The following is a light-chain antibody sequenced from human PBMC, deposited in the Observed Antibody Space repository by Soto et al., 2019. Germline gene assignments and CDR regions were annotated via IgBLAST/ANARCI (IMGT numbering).Light chain of an antibody. V-gene: IGLV3-21*02. CDR1: NIGSKR. CDR3: QVWDPSSDPEYV. Sequence: SSELTQPPSVSVAPGQTSRITCGGNNIGSKRVHWYQQKPGQAPVLVVYDDSDRPSGIPERFSGSQSGNTATLTISRVEVGDEADYFCQVWDPSSDPEYVVGTGTKVT. CDR2: DDS. J-gene: IGLJ1*01.